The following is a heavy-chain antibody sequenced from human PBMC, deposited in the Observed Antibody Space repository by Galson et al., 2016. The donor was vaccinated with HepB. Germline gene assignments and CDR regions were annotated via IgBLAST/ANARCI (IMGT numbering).Heavy chain of an antibody. D-gene: IGHD6-13*01. J-gene: IGHJ4*02. V-gene: IGHV3-30*03. Sequence: SLRLSCAVSGFTFSGFDMHWVRQAPGKGPEWVARISFDGRKQDYTSSVKGRFTIPRENSGNTLYLQMHNLRAEDTAVYFCARDYSYSTTWPFFDKSGQGTLVTVSS. CDR2: ISFDGRKQ. CDR1: GFTFSGFD. CDR3: ARDYSYSTTWPFFDK.